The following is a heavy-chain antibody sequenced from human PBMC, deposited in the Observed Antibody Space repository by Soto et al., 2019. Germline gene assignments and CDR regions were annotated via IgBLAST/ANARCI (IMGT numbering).Heavy chain of an antibody. CDR3: TTGYSSSWISYGMDV. V-gene: IGHV3-15*07. D-gene: IGHD6-13*01. J-gene: IGHJ6*02. CDR2: IKSKTDGETT. CDR1: GFTFSNAW. Sequence: GGSLRLSCAASGFTFSNAWMNWVRQAPGKGLEWVGRIKSKTDGETTDYAAPVKGRFTISRDDSKNTLYLQMNSLKTEDTAVYYCTTGYSSSWISYGMDVWGQGTTVTVSS.